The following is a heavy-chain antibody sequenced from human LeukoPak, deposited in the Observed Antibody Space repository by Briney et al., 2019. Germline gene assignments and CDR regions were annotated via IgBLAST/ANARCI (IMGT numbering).Heavy chain of an antibody. V-gene: IGHV3-74*01. D-gene: IGHD3-9*01. CDR2: INGDGRNI. CDR3: TRDLMDYDVSTGLHHYYMDV. J-gene: IGHJ6*02. CDR1: GFTFSTYA. Sequence: GGSLRLSCAASGFTFSTYAMSWVRQDPRKGLVWVSRINGDGRNINYADSVRGRFTISRDNAKNTLYLQMNTLRVEDTAVYYCTRDLMDYDVSTGLHHYYMDVWGQGTTVTVSS.